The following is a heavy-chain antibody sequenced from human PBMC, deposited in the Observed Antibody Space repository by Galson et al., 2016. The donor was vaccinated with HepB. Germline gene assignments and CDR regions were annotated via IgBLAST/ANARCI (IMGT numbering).Heavy chain of an antibody. CDR1: GFMFGNYG. Sequence: SLRLSCAASGFMFGNYGMHWVRQAPGKGLEWVAVIRYDGTEDYYGESMKGRFSISRDNPKNTLYLEINSLRVEDTGVYYCCRDIREYSADWYGVDYWGQGTLVAVSS. V-gene: IGHV3-33*08. CDR3: CRDIREYSADWYGVDY. D-gene: IGHD6-19*01. J-gene: IGHJ4*02. CDR2: IRYDGTED.